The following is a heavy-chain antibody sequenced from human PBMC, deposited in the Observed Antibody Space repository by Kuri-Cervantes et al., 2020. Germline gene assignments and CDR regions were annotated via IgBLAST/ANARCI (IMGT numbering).Heavy chain of an antibody. CDR3: ARAPLLFTITGMTKRDWFDP. CDR1: GFTFSNYW. D-gene: IGHD1-20*01. CDR2: IKQDGREK. Sequence: GESLKISCAASGFTFSNYWMSWVRQAPGKGLEWVANIKQDGREKYYVDSVKGRFTISRDNAKNSLYLQMNSLRAEDTAVYYCARAPLLFTITGMTKRDWFDPWGQGTLVTVSS. J-gene: IGHJ5*02. V-gene: IGHV3-7*03.